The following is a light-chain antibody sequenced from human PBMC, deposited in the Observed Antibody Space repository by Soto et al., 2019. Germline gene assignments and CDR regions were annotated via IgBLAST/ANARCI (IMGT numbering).Light chain of an antibody. CDR3: QQSDSMPWT. CDR2: AAS. V-gene: IGKV1-39*01. J-gene: IGKJ1*01. CDR1: QSISGY. Sequence: DIQMTQSPSSLSASVGARVTITCRASQSISGYLNWYQKTSGQAPRLLMYAASSLQSGVPSRFSGSGSGTDFTLTISSLQPEDSATYYCQQSDSMPWTFGQGTKVDIK.